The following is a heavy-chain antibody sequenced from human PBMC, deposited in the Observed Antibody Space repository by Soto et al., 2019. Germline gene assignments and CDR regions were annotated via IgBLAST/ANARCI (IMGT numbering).Heavy chain of an antibody. D-gene: IGHD3-22*01. J-gene: IGHJ4*02. CDR3: GSDRDRRKYYDSSGSYFDY. CDR2: IYYSGST. Sequence: TLSLTCTFSVVSISSGGYYCSWIRQHPWKGLEWIGYIYYSGSTYYNPSLKIRVTISVDTSKNQFSLKLSSVTAADTAVYYCGSDRDRRKYYDSSGSYFDYGGQVSKVTIYS. CDR1: VVSISSGGYY. V-gene: IGHV4-31*03.